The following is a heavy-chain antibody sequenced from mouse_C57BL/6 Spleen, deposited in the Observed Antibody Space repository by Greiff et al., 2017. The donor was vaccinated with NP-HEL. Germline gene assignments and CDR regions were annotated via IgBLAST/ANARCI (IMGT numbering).Heavy chain of an antibody. D-gene: IGHD2-4*01. Sequence: EVQLVESGGGLVQPGGSLKLSCAASGFTFSDYYMYWVRQTPEKRLEWVAYISNGGGSTYYPDTVKGRFTISRDNAKNTLYLQMSRLKSEDTAMYYCARGDDYPYYYAMDYWGQGTSVTVSS. J-gene: IGHJ4*01. V-gene: IGHV5-12*01. CDR1: GFTFSDYY. CDR3: ARGDDYPYYYAMDY. CDR2: ISNGGGST.